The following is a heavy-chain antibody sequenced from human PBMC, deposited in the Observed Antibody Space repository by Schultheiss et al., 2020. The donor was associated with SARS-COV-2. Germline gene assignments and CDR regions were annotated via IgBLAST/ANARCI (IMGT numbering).Heavy chain of an antibody. Sequence: SETLSLTCTVSGGSISSYYWTWIRQSPGKGLEWIGEINHSGSTNYNPSLKSRVTISVDTSKNQFSLKLSSVTAADTAVYYCARDLGESGGYWGQGTLVTVSS. CDR3: ARDLGESGGY. CDR1: GGSISSYY. V-gene: IGHV4-34*01. D-gene: IGHD3-10*01. J-gene: IGHJ4*02. CDR2: INHSGST.